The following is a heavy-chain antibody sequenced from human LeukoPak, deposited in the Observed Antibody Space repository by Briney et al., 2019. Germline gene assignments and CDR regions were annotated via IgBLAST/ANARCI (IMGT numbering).Heavy chain of an antibody. CDR1: GGSIRGYY. CDR2: INHSGST. CDR3: ARDLSDYYGSGSYRPIDAFDI. D-gene: IGHD3-10*01. V-gene: IGHV4-34*01. J-gene: IGHJ3*02. Sequence: SETVYLTCAVDGGSIRGYYWSWIRQPPGKGLEWIGEINHSGSTNYNPSLKSRVTISVDTSKNQFSLKLSSVTAADTAVYYCARDLSDYYGSGSYRPIDAFDIWGQGTMVTVSS.